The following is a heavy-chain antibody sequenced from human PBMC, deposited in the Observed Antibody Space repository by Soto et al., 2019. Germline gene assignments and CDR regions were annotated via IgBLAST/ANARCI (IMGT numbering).Heavy chain of an antibody. J-gene: IGHJ4*02. Sequence: QVQLVESGGGVVQSGRSLRLSCAASGFTFSSYGMHWVRQAPGKWLEWVAVIWYDGSNKYYADSVKGRFTISRDNSKNTLYLQMNSLRAEDTAVYYCARDPNSQGRIQLWYDYWGPGTLVTVSS. CDR2: IWYDGSNK. CDR1: GFTFSSYG. D-gene: IGHD5-18*01. CDR3: ARDPNSQGRIQLWYDY. V-gene: IGHV3-33*01.